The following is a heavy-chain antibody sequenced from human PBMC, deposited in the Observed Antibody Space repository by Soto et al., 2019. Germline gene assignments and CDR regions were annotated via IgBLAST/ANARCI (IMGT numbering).Heavy chain of an antibody. V-gene: IGHV1-69*13. J-gene: IGHJ5*02. CDR2: IIPIFGTA. CDR3: ARRGLHANWFDP. CDR1: GGTFSSYA. D-gene: IGHD4-4*01. Sequence: SVKISCKASGGTFSSYAISWVRQAPGQGLEWMGGIIPIFGTANYAQKFQGRVTITADESTSTAYMELSSLRSEDTAVYYCARRGLHANWFDPWGQGTLVTVSS.